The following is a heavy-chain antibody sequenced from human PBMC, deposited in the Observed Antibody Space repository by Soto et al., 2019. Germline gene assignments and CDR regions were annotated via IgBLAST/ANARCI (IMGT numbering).Heavy chain of an antibody. J-gene: IGHJ4*02. CDR2: ISYDENNK. CDR3: AKDDYGVPD. Sequence: GGSLILSCAASGFIFINYHMHWVRQAPGKGPEWLAVISYDENNKYYADSVKGRFTISRDNSKNTVFLQMNSLTTEDTALYYYAKDDYGVPDXGQGTMVTVXS. V-gene: IGHV3-30-3*01. D-gene: IGHD4-17*01. CDR1: GFIFINYH.